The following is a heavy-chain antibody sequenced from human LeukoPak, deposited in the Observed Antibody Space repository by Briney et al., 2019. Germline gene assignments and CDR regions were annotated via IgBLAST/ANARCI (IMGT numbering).Heavy chain of an antibody. Sequence: GGSLRLSCAASGFTFSSYGMHLVRQAPGKGLEWVALIGYDGTNEYYADSVKGRFTISRDNSKNTLYLQMKSLRAEDTAVYYCARDFYCSRTSCYAPSFDYWGQGTLVTVSS. J-gene: IGHJ4*02. CDR1: GFTFSSYG. V-gene: IGHV3-33*01. D-gene: IGHD2-2*01. CDR2: IGYDGTNE. CDR3: ARDFYCSRTSCYAPSFDY.